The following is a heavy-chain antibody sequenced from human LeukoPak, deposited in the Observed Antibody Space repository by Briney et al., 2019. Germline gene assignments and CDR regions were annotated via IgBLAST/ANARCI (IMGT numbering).Heavy chain of an antibody. CDR3: ARGGLLWFGELLNYYYYYMDV. CDR2: INPNSGGT. Sequence: ASVKVSCKASGYTFTGYYMHWVRQAPGQGLEWMGWINPNSGGTNYAQKFQGRVTMTRDTSISTAYMELSRLRSDDTAVYYCARGGLLWFGELLNYYYYYMDVWGKGTTVTVSS. J-gene: IGHJ6*03. CDR1: GYTFTGYY. V-gene: IGHV1-2*02. D-gene: IGHD3-10*01.